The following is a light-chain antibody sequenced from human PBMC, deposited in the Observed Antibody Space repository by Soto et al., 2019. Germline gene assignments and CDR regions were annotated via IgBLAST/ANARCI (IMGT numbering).Light chain of an antibody. J-gene: IGLJ3*02. CDR2: EVS. CDR1: SSDVGGYNY. Sequence: QSVLTQPASVSGSPGQSITISCTGTSSDVGGYNYVSWYQQHPGKAPKLMIYEVSNRPSGVSNRFSGSTSGNTASLTISGLHAEDEADYYCSSYTSSSTRVFGGGTKLTVL. V-gene: IGLV2-14*01. CDR3: SSYTSSSTRV.